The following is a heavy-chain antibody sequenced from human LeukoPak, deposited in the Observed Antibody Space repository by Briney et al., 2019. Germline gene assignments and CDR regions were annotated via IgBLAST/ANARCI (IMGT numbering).Heavy chain of an antibody. Sequence: GGSLRLSCAASGFTVSSSYMGWVRQPPGKGLEYVSVLYSGGTTYFADSVKGRFTISTDNSNKTLYLQIDSLRAEDTAVYYCASGEYSGYNLSYWGQGTLWTVSS. CDR2: LYSGGTT. CDR3: ASGEYSGYNLSY. CDR1: GFTVSSSY. V-gene: IGHV3-53*01. J-gene: IGHJ4*02. D-gene: IGHD5-12*01.